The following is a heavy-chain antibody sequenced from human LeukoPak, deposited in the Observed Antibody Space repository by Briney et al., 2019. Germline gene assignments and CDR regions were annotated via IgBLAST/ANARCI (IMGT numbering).Heavy chain of an antibody. V-gene: IGHV1-2*02. Sequence: HEASVKVSCKASGYTFTGYYMHWVRQAPGQGLEWLGWINPNNGGTIYAQKFQGRVTMTRDRSISTAYMELRSLRSDDTAVYYCARGGGYLWFGELLYPTPYVDVWGKGTTVTISS. CDR3: ARGGGYLWFGELLYPTPYVDV. CDR2: INPNNGGT. CDR1: GYTFTGYY. J-gene: IGHJ6*03. D-gene: IGHD3-10*01.